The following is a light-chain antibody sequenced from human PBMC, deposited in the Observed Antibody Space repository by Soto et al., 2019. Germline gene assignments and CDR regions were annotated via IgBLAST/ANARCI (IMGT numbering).Light chain of an antibody. V-gene: IGKV1-39*01. CDR3: QQSDSTPYT. CDR1: QNISTY. CDR2: DAS. J-gene: IGKJ2*01. Sequence: DIQMTQSPSSLSASVGDRVTITCRASQNISTYLNWYQQKPGKAPRLLIYDASSLLSGVPSRFSGSGSRTDFTLTIARLQPEDFSTYYCQQSDSTPYTFGQGTKVEIK.